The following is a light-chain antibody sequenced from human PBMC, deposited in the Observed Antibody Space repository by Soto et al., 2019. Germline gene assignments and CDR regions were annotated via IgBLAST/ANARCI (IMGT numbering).Light chain of an antibody. Sequence: QLVLTQSPSASASLGASVKLTCTLSSGHSSYAIAWHQQHPEKGPRYLMKLNSAGSHSKGDGIPDRFSGSSSGAERYLTIPRLQSEDEADYYCQTWGTGIQVFGGGTKVTVL. CDR1: SGHSSYA. CDR2: LNSAGSH. V-gene: IGLV4-69*01. J-gene: IGLJ2*01. CDR3: QTWGTGIQV.